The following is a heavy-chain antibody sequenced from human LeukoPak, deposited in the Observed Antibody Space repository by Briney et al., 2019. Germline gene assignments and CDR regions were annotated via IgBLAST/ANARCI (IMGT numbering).Heavy chain of an antibody. D-gene: IGHD4-17*01. J-gene: IGHJ4*02. CDR3: ATLYGDPLVFDY. V-gene: IGHV1-24*01. Sequence: GVSVKVSCKVSGYTLTELSMHWVRQAPGKGLEWMGGFDPEDGEAIYAQKFQGRVTMTEDTSTDTAYMELSSLRSEDTAVYYCATLYGDPLVFDYWGQGTLVTVSS. CDR2: FDPEDGEA. CDR1: GYTLTELS.